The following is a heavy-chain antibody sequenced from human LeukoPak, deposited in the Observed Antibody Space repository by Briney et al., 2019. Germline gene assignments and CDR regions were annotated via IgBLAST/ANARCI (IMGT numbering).Heavy chain of an antibody. J-gene: IGHJ4*02. CDR3: TTGGHYFGS. CDR1: GFTVSSNY. D-gene: IGHD3-10*01. CDR2: IKSKSDGGTT. V-gene: IGHV3-15*01. Sequence: PGGSLRLSCAASGFTVSSNYMSWVRQAPGKGLEWVGRIKSKSDGGTTDYAAPVTDRFIISRDDSKNTLFLQMNSLEADDTAVYYCTTGGHYFGSWGQGTLVIVSS.